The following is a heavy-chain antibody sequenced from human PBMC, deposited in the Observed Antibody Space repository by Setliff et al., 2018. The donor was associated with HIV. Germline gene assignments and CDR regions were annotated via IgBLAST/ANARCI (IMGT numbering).Heavy chain of an antibody. V-gene: IGHV4-61*01. D-gene: IGHD3-3*01. Sequence: PSETLSLTCIVSGDFFSSDYYWSWIRQPPGKGLEWIGYIYYSGSTNYNPSLKSRVTISVDTSKNQFSLKLSSVTAADTAVYYCARDYASYNFWSGYSAPYAFDIWGQGTMITVSS. CDR1: GDFFSSDYY. J-gene: IGHJ3*02. CDR3: ARDYASYNFWSGYSAPYAFDI. CDR2: IYYSGST.